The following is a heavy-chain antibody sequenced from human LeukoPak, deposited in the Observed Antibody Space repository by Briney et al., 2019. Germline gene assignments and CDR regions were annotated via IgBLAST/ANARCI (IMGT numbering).Heavy chain of an antibody. CDR3: ATGPITMVRGVITLSFDY. CDR1: GYTLTELS. Sequence: ASVKVSCKVSGYTLTELSMHWVRQAPGKGLEWMGGFEPEDGETIYAQKFQGRVTMTEDTSTDTAYMELSSLRSEDTAVYYCATGPITMVRGVITLSFDYWGQGTLVTVSS. CDR2: FEPEDGET. J-gene: IGHJ4*02. D-gene: IGHD3-10*01. V-gene: IGHV1-24*01.